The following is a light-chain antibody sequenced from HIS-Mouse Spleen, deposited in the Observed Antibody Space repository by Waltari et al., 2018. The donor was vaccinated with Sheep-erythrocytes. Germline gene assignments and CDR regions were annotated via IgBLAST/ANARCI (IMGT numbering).Light chain of an antibody. CDR3: CSYAGSYNHV. Sequence: QSAPTQPRSVSGSPGQSVTISCTGTSSDVGGYNYVSWYQQHPGKAPKLMIYDVSKRPSGVPDRFSGSKSGNTVSLTISGLQAEDEADYYCCSYAGSYNHVFATGTKVTVL. CDR2: DVS. J-gene: IGLJ1*01. V-gene: IGLV2-11*01. CDR1: SSDVGGYNY.